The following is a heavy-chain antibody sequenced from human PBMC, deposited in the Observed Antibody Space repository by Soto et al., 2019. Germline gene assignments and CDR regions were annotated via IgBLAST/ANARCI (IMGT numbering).Heavy chain of an antibody. CDR2: INQDGSEK. V-gene: IGHV3-7*04. CDR1: ESTVSRDW. Sequence: EVHLVESGGGLVQTGGSLRLSCAIFESTVSRDWMNWVRQAPGKGLEWVAHINQDGSEKYYVDSVKGRFTISRDNAKKSLYPQMKRLGPGEPAMYYCSGGVGDAFWGQGTLVTVSS. CDR3: SGGVGDAF. J-gene: IGHJ4*02. D-gene: IGHD1-26*01.